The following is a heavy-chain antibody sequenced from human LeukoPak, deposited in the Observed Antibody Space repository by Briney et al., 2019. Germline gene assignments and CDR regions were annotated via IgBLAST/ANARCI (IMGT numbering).Heavy chain of an antibody. V-gene: IGHV1-69*06. Sequence: SVKVSCKASGGTFSSYAISWVRQAPGQGLEWMGGIIPIFGTANYAQKFQGRVTITADKSTSTAYMELSSLRSEDTAVYYCAKDSQYYYDSRGYYWGDYDYWGQGTLVTVSS. CDR1: GGTFSSYA. CDR2: IIPIFGTA. D-gene: IGHD3-22*01. J-gene: IGHJ4*02. CDR3: AKDSQYYYDSRGYYWGDYDY.